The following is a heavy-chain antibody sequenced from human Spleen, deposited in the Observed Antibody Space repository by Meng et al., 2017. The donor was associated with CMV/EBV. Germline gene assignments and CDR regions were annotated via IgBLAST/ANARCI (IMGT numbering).Heavy chain of an antibody. CDR3: ARERGTNYDILTGPVYYYHGVDV. J-gene: IGHJ6*02. V-gene: IGHV4-34*01. D-gene: IGHD3-9*01. CDR2: INHSGST. CDR1: GGSFSGYY. Sequence: SETLSLTCAVYGGSFSGYYWSWIRQPPGKGLEWIGEINHSGSTNYNPSLKSRVTISVDTSKNQFSLKLSSVTAADTAVHYCARERGTNYDILTGPVYYYHGVDVWGQGTTVTVSS.